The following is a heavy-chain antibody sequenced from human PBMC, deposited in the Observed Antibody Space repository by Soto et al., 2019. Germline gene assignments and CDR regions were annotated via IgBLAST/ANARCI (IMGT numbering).Heavy chain of an antibody. CDR1: GFTFSSYG. CDR2: IWYDGSNK. J-gene: IGHJ4*02. CDR3: ARYGDYASFDY. D-gene: IGHD4-17*01. V-gene: IGHV3-33*01. Sequence: QVQLVESGGGVVQPGRSLRLSCAASGFTFSSYGMHWVRQAPGKGLEWVAVIWYDGSNKYYADSVKGRFTISRDNSQNTLYLQMNSLRAEDTAVYYCARYGDYASFDYWGQGTLVTVSS.